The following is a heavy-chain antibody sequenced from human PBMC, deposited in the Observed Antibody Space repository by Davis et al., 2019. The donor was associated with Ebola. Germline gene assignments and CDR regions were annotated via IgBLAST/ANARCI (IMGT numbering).Heavy chain of an antibody. CDR2: VRTGYTANI. CDR3: ARGSRLVVTATFEGML. V-gene: IGHV3-48*03. Sequence: PGGSLRLSCAASGFTFSSYDMNWVRQAPGKGLEWVSFVRTGYTANIYYADSVKGRFTASRDNAKNSLYLQMNSLRAEDTAVYYCARGSRLVVTATFEGMLWGQGTLVTVSS. D-gene: IGHD2-15*01. CDR1: GFTFSSYD. J-gene: IGHJ4*02.